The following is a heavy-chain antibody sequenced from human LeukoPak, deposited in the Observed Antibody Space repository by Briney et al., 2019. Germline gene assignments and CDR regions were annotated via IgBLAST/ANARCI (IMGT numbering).Heavy chain of an antibody. V-gene: IGHV4-39*01. D-gene: IGHD3-10*01. CDR1: GGSISSSSYY. J-gene: IGHJ4*02. CDR2: IYYSGST. CDR3: ARSGGDLLRRRAFDY. Sequence: SETLSLTCTVSGGSISSSSYYWGWIRQPPGKGLEWIGSIYYSGSTYYNPSLKSRVTISVDTSKNQFSLKLSPVTAADTAVYHCARSGGDLLRRRAFDYWGQGTLVAVSS.